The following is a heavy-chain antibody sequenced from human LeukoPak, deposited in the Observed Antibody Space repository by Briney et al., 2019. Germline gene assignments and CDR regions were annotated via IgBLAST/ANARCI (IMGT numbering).Heavy chain of an antibody. CDR1: GFTFNTYG. J-gene: IGHJ4*02. Sequence: GGSLRLSCAASGFTFNTYGMHWVRQAPGKGLEGVGFIRNDGSKKYYAASVKGRFTISRDDSNNTLYLQMNSLRGEDTAVYYCAKDRVSHTGSYFDYWGQGTLVTVSS. D-gene: IGHD1-26*01. CDR2: IRNDGSKK. CDR3: AKDRVSHTGSYFDY. V-gene: IGHV3-30*02.